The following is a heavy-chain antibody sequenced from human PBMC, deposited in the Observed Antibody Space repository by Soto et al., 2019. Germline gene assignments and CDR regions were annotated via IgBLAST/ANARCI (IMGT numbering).Heavy chain of an antibody. CDR1: GFTFSDYY. D-gene: IGHD6-13*01. CDR2: ISSSGSTI. J-gene: IGHJ6*02. CDR3: ARDKYSSSWYPGGYYYGMDV. V-gene: IGHV3-11*01. Sequence: GGSLRLSCSASGFTFSDYYMSWIRQAPGKGLEWVSYISSSGSTIYYADSVKGRFTISRDNAKNSLYLQMNSLRAEDTAVYYCARDKYSSSWYPGGYYYGMDVWRQGTTVTVSS.